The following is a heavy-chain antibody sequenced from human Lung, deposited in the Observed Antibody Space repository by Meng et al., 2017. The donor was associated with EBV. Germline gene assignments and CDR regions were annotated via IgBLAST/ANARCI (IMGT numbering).Heavy chain of an antibody. CDR3: ARDDNGAPDY. V-gene: IGHV7-4-1*02. CDR2: MNTKTGNP. Sequence: QVQLVQAGSGLKKPGASVKVSCKASGYTFTRHAINWVRQAPGQGLEWMGWMNTKTGNPTYAQGFTGRFVFSLDTSVSTAYLQISSLKAEDTAMYYCARDDNGAPDYWGQGTLVTVSS. J-gene: IGHJ4*02. CDR1: GYTFTRHA. D-gene: IGHD1-14*01.